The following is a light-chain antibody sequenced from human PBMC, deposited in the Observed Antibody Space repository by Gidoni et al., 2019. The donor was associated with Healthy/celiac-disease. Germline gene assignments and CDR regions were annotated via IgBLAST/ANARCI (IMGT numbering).Light chain of an antibody. CDR2: EVS. CDR3: CSYAGSSTLV. CDR1: SSDVGSNNL. J-gene: IGLJ3*02. V-gene: IGLV2-23*02. Sequence: QSALTQPASVSGSPGPSITISCTGTSSDVGSNNLDSWYQQHPVKAPKLMFYEVSKRPSGVSSRFSGSKSGNTASLTSSGLQAEDEADYYCCSYAGSSTLVFGGGTKLTVL.